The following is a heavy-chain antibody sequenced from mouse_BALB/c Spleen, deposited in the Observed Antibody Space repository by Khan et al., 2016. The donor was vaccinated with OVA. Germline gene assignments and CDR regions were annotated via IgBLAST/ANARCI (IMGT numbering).Heavy chain of an antibody. CDR1: GFTFSSFV. CDR2: ISSAGTYT. CDR3: ANGSYGWFAY. D-gene: IGHD1-1*02. V-gene: IGHV5-9-1*01. J-gene: IGHJ3*01. Sequence: EVELVESGGDLVKTGGSLKLSCAASGFTFSSFVLSWVRQTPEKGLEWVATISSAGTYTYSLDSVKGRFTISRDNAKNTLYLQMNSLRSEVKSRYYCANGSYGWFAYWGQGTLVTVSA.